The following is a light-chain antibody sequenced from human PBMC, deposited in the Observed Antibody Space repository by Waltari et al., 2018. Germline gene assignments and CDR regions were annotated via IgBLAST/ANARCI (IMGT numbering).Light chain of an antibody. Sequence: WHQQNPGKFPKLLVFAVSERPSGISNRFAGYKSGNTASLTISGLQAEDEADYYCSSWTTTNTWVFGGGTRLTVL. J-gene: IGLJ3*02. CDR2: AVS. V-gene: IGLV2-14*04. CDR3: SSWTTTNTWV.